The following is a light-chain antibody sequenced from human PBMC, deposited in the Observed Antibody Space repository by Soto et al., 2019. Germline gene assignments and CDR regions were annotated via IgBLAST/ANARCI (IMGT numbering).Light chain of an antibody. V-gene: IGKV3-11*01. CDR1: QSVGSY. CDR3: QQRRDSIT. J-gene: IGKJ5*01. Sequence: EIVLTQSPVTLSLSPGERATLSCRASQSVGSYLAWLQQKPGQAPRLLIYDASKRATGIPGRFSGSGSGTDFILTISSLEPEDFAVYYCQQRRDSITFGQGTXLEIK. CDR2: DAS.